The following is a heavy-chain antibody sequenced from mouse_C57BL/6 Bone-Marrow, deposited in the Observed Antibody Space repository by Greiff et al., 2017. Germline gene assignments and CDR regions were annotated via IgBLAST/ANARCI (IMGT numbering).Heavy chain of an antibody. CDR2: IPPNSGST. J-gene: IGHJ4*01. D-gene: IGHD1-1*01. V-gene: IGHV1-64*01. Sequence: VQLQQPGAELVKPGASVKLSCKASGYTFTSSWMHWVKPMPGQGREWIGMIPPNSGSTHYHEKFKSKATLTVDKSSSTAYMKLSSLTSEDAAVYYCARFITTMDYWGQGTAGTVAS. CDR3: ARFITTMDY. CDR1: GYTFTSSW.